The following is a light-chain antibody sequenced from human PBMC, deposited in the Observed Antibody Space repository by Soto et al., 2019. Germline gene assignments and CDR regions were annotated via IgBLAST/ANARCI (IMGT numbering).Light chain of an antibody. CDR2: DAS. CDR1: QSISSW. J-gene: IGKJ1*01. CDR3: QQYNSWT. V-gene: IGKV1-5*02. Sequence: IQVTQSPSTLSASVGDRVTIICRASQSISSWLAWYQQKPGKAPKLLIYDASSLESGVPSRFSGSGSGTEFTLTISSLQPDDFATYYCQQYNSWTFGQGTKVDI.